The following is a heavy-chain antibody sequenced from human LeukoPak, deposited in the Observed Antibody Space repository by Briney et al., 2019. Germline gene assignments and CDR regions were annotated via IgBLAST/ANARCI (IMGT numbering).Heavy chain of an antibody. Sequence: PGGSLRLSCAASGFTFSSYAMSWVRQAPGKGLEWVSAVTGAGTTTYYADSVKGRFTVSRVNSKNTLYLQMNSLRVEDTAVYYCAKVLVGYCSSNSCYRNFDSWGQGTLVTVSS. J-gene: IGHJ5*01. V-gene: IGHV3-23*01. CDR1: GFTFSSYA. CDR2: VTGAGTTT. D-gene: IGHD2-2*02. CDR3: AKVLVGYCSSNSCYRNFDS.